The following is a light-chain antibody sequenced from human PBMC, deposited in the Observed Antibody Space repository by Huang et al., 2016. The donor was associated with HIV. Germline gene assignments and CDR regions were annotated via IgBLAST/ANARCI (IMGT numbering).Light chain of an antibody. Sequence: IVLTQSPASLSLSPGERATLSCRASQSVSHYLDWYQHKPGQPPRLLSYGASRRATDIPTRFNGTGSGTDFTLTISSLETEDSAVYYCQESDTWPRLTLGGGTKVEIK. CDR1: QSVSHY. CDR3: QESDTWPRLT. CDR2: GAS. V-gene: IGKV3-11*01. J-gene: IGKJ4*01.